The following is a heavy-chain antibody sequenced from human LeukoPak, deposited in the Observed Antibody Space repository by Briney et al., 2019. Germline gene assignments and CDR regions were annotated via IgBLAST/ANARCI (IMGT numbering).Heavy chain of an antibody. D-gene: IGHD2-2*01. Sequence: GGSLRLSCAASGFTFSSYAMSWVRQAPGKGLEWVSSISSSSSYIYYADSVKGRFTISRDNAKNSLYLQMNSLRAEDTAVYYCARSIVVVPAAIDVWGKGTTVTVSS. CDR1: GFTFSSYA. V-gene: IGHV3-21*01. CDR2: ISSSSSYI. J-gene: IGHJ6*04. CDR3: ARSIVVVPAAIDV.